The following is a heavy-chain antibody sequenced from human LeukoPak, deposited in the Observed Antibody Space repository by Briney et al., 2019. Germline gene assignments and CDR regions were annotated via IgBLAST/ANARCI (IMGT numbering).Heavy chain of an antibody. D-gene: IGHD5-12*01. CDR1: GFTFDDYA. Sequence: PGGSLRLSCAASGFTFDDYAMHWVRQAPGKGLEWVSGIRWNSGSIGYADSVKGRFTISRDNAKNSLYLQMNSLRAEDTALYYCAKGTMYSGYDPFDYWGQGTLVTVSS. J-gene: IGHJ4*02. CDR3: AKGTMYSGYDPFDY. CDR2: IRWNSGSI. V-gene: IGHV3-9*01.